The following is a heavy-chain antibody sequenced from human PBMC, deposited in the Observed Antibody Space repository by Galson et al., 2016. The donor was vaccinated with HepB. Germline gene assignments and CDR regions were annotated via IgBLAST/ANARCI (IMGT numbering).Heavy chain of an antibody. CDR3: AQQPKVRGVESYYYGLDV. V-gene: IGHV4-39*01. D-gene: IGHD3-10*01. J-gene: IGHJ6*02. Sequence: ETLSLTCSVSGGSISSSSYYWGLIRQSAGKGLAWIGIIYYAGSTYYNPSLKSRVTISVDTSRNQFSMKLTSVTAADTAIYYCAQQPKVRGVESYYYGLDVWGQGTTVTVSS. CDR1: GGSISSSSYY. CDR2: IYYAGST.